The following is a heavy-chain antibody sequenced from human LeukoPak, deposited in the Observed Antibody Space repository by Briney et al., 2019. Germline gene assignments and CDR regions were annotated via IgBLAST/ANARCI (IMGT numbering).Heavy chain of an antibody. CDR3: ARDIEAAGLFFDY. J-gene: IGHJ4*02. V-gene: IGHV3-7*01. CDR1: GFTFSSYW. CDR2: IKYDGSEK. D-gene: IGHD6-13*01. Sequence: GGSLRLSCAASGFTFSSYWTSWVRQAPGKGLEWVANIKYDGSEKDYVDSVKGRFTISRDNAKNSLYLQMNSLGAEDTAVYYCARDIEAAGLFFDYWGQGTLVTVSS.